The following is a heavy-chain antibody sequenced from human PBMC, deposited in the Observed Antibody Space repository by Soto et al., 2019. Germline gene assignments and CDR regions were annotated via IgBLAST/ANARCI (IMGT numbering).Heavy chain of an antibody. V-gene: IGHV1-3*01. J-gene: IGHJ4*02. CDR2: INAGNGNT. CDR1: GYTFTSYA. Sequence: GASVKVSCKASGYTFTSYAMHWARQAPGQRLEWMGWINAGNGNTKYSQKFQGRVTITRDTSASTAYMELSSLRSEDTAVYYCARDCGGDCYTPGLNYFDYWGQGTLVTVSS. D-gene: IGHD2-21*02. CDR3: ARDCGGDCYTPGLNYFDY.